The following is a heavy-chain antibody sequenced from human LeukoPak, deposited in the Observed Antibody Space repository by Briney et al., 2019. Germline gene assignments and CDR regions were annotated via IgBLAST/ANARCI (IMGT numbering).Heavy chain of an antibody. V-gene: IGHV1-18*01. J-gene: IGHJ4*02. Sequence: DSVKVSCKASGYTFTSYAITWVRQAPGQGLEWMGWIGAYNGNANYAQKLQGRVTMTTDTSTSTAYMELRSLISDDTAVYYCARDLGYSTSSPSDYWGQGTLVTVSS. CDR2: IGAYNGNA. CDR3: ARDLGYSTSSPSDY. D-gene: IGHD6-6*01. CDR1: GYTFTSYA.